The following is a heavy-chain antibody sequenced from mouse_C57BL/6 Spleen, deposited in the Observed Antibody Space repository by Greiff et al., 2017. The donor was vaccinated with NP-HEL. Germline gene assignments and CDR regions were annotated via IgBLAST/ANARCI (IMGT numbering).Heavy chain of an antibody. J-gene: IGHJ3*01. D-gene: IGHD1-1*02. CDR3: ARGGGNWFAY. CDR2: IYPGDGDT. Sequence: QVQLQQSGPELVKPGASVKISCKASGYAFSSSWMNWVKQRPGKGLEWIGRIYPGDGDTNYNGKFKGKATLTADKSSSTAYMQLSSLTSEDSAVYFCARGGGNWFAYWGQGTLVTVSA. CDR1: GYAFSSSW. V-gene: IGHV1-82*01.